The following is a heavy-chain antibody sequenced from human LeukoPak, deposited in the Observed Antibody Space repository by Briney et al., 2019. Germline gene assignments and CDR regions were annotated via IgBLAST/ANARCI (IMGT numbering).Heavy chain of an antibody. Sequence: ASVKVSCGASGYTFTGYYMHWVRQAPGQGLEWMGWINPNSGGTNYAQKFQGRVTMTRDTSISTAYMELSRLRPDDTAVYYCAREEGGSIAAAGTVAYNWFDPWGQGTLVTVSS. D-gene: IGHD6-13*01. CDR3: AREEGGSIAAAGTVAYNWFDP. V-gene: IGHV1-2*02. CDR2: INPNSGGT. J-gene: IGHJ5*02. CDR1: GYTFTGYY.